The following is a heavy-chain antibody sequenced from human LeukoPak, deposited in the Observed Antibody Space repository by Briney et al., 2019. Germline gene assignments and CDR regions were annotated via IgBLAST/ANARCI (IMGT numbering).Heavy chain of an antibody. Sequence: PGGSLRLSCAASGFTFSSYSMNWVRQAPGKGLEWVSYISSSSSTIYYADSVKGRFTISRDNAKNSLYLQMNSLRDEDTAVYYCARVVASFDNSYAFDYWGQGTLVTVSS. V-gene: IGHV3-48*02. CDR3: ARVVASFDNSYAFDY. CDR1: GFTFSSYS. D-gene: IGHD1-20*01. CDR2: ISSSSSTI. J-gene: IGHJ4*02.